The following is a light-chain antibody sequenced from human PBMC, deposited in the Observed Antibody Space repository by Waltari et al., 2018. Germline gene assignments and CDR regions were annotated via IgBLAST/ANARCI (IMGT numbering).Light chain of an antibody. V-gene: IGKV3-20*01. CDR3: QQYGTSVT. Sequence: EIVLTQSPGTLSLSPGDSATLSCRASQSIANKYVTWYRQRPGQPPSLLTLGASTRASGVPDRFSGSGFGTEFTLTISRLEPEDFAVYYCQQYGTSVTFGGGTKLEIK. J-gene: IGKJ4*01. CDR2: GAS. CDR1: QSIANKY.